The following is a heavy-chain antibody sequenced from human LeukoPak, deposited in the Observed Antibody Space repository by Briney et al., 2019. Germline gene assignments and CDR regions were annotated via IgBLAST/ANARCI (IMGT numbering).Heavy chain of an antibody. CDR2: ISWNSGSI. J-gene: IGHJ4*02. D-gene: IGHD3-3*02. CDR1: GFTFDDYA. V-gene: IGHV3-9*01. CDR3: ARDRLGPSFSVSHFDL. Sequence: GGSLRLSCAASGFTFDDYAMHWVRQAPGKGLEWVSGISWNSGSIGYADSVKGRFTISRDNAKNSLYLRMDSLRAEDTALYYCARDRLGPSFSVSHFDLWGQGTLVTVSS.